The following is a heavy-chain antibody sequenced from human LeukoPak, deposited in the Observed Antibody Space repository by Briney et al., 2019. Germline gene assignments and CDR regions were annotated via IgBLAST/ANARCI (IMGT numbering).Heavy chain of an antibody. CDR3: ARQSIAARLIDY. CDR2: IYYSGST. J-gene: IGHJ4*02. Sequence: SETLSLTCTVSGGSISSYYWSWIRQPPGKGLEWIGYIYYSGSTNYNPSLKSRVTISVDTSKNQFSLKLSSVTAADTAAYYCARQSIAARLIDYWGQGTLVTVSS. CDR1: GGSISSYY. V-gene: IGHV4-59*08. D-gene: IGHD6-6*01.